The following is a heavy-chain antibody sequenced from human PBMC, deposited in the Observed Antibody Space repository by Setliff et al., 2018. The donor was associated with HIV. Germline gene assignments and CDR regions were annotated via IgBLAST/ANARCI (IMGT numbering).Heavy chain of an antibody. J-gene: IGHJ6*03. CDR3: ARIVRWELAATYTFFYYYMDV. Sequence: SETLSLTCTVSGASISSSSHHWAWIRQPPGKGLEYIGNIYYTGSTHHNPSLESRVTTSVDTSKNQFSLKLSSVTAADTAVYYCARIVRWELAATYTFFYYYMDVWGKGTPVTVSS. V-gene: IGHV4-39*01. CDR2: IYYTGST. D-gene: IGHD6-25*01. CDR1: GASISSSSHH.